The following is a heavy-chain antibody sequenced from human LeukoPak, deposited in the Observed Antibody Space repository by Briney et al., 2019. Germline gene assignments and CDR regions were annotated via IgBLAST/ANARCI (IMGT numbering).Heavy chain of an antibody. J-gene: IGHJ4*02. Sequence: PGGSLRLSCAASGFTFSSYAMSWVRQAPGKGLEWVSVIYGGGSTYYADSVKGRLTISRDNSKNTLYLQMNSLRVEDTAVYYCARERERNNWYYFDYWGQGTLVTVSS. CDR3: ARERERNNWYYFDY. V-gene: IGHV3-23*03. CDR2: IYGGGST. D-gene: IGHD1-1*01. CDR1: GFTFSSYA.